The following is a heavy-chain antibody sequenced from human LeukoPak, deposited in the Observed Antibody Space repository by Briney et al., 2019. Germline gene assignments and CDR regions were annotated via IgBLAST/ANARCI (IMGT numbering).Heavy chain of an antibody. CDR3: VRGEYSYGPLDYYYYMDV. V-gene: IGHV3-21*01. CDR1: GFTFSDYT. J-gene: IGHJ6*03. D-gene: IGHD5-18*01. Sequence: GGSLRLSCAASGFTFSDYTMNWVRHAPGKGLEWVSSIISSSSYIYYADSVKGRFTISRDNAKNSLSLQMKSLRAEDTAVYYCVRGEYSYGPLDYYYYMDVWGKGTTVTVSS. CDR2: IISSSSYI.